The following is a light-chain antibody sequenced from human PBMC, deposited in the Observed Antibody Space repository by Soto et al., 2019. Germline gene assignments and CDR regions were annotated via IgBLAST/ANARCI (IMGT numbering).Light chain of an antibody. V-gene: IGLV1-51*01. Sequence: QSVLTQPPSVSAAPGQKVTISCSGSSSNIGNNYVSWYQQLPGTAPKLLIYDNNKRPSGIPDRFSGSKSGTSATLGITGLQTGDEADYYCGTWDSSLSAVLIGGGTKLTVL. CDR3: GTWDSSLSAVL. CDR1: SSNIGNNY. CDR2: DNN. J-gene: IGLJ2*01.